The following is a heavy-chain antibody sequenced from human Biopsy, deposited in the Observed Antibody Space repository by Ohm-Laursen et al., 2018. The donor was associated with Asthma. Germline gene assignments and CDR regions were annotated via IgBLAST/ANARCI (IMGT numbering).Heavy chain of an antibody. V-gene: IGHV1-24*01. CDR3: ASDFPKDYVRYNFQF. CDR1: GYSLTDLS. CDR2: HDHEEGGT. J-gene: IGHJ4*02. Sequence: VSVKVSCKISGYSLTDLSVHWVRQAPGQGLEWMGGHDHEEGGTVNARRFQGRVTMTEDTSTDTAYMELSSLSSDDTAVYYCASDFPKDYVRYNFQFWGQGTLVTVSS. D-gene: IGHD4-17*01.